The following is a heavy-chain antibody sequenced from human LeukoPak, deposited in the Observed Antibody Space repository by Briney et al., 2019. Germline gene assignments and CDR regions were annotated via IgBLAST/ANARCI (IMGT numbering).Heavy chain of an antibody. CDR1: GYTFTSNY. CDR3: ARDQLAFRDYYDTSSYYFDH. CDR2: ISPTGGST. Sequence: GASVKVSCKAFGYTFTSNYMHWVRQAPGQGPEWMGVISPTGGSTTYAQKFQGRVTLTRDMSTSTDYLELSSLRSDDTAVYYCARDQLAFRDYYDTSSYYFDHWGQGTLVTVSS. D-gene: IGHD3-22*01. V-gene: IGHV1-46*01. J-gene: IGHJ4*02.